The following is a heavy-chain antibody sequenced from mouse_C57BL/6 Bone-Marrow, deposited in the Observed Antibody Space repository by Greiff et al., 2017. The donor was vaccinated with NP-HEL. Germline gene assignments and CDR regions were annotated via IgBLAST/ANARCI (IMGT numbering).Heavy chain of an antibody. CDR1: GFTFSDYY. Sequence: DVKLVESEGGLVQPGSSMKLSCTASGFTFSDYYMAWVRQVPEKGLEWVANINYDGSSTYYLDSLKSRFIISRDNAKNILYLQMSSLKSEDTATYYCAREGGGWYFDVWGTGTTVTVSS. V-gene: IGHV5-16*01. CDR2: INYDGSST. J-gene: IGHJ1*03. CDR3: AREGGGWYFDV.